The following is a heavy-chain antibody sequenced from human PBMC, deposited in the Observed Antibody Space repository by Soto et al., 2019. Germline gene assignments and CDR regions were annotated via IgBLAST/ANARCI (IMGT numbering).Heavy chain of an antibody. D-gene: IGHD3-10*01. CDR1: EFTLSGHF. J-gene: IGHJ4*02. Sequence: EVQLLESGGGVAQPGGSRRLSCAASEFTLSGHFMSWVRQPPGKGLEWVSIMSSGGSTDYADSVKGRFIISRDNSKNIQYLQLNNLRAEDTATYYYANIYGSGSYLWGQGALVIVPS. CDR2: MSSGGST. V-gene: IGHV3-66*01. CDR3: ANIYGSGSYL.